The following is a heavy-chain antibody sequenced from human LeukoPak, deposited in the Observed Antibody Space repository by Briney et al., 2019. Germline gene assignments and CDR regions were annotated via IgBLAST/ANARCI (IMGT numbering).Heavy chain of an antibody. Sequence: PGGSLRLSCAASGFTFSSYSMNWVRQAPGKGPEWVSSISDTGYYIYYADSVKGRFTISRDNAKNSLSLQMNNLRADDTGIYYCANHFACGATTCPSFDHWGQGTLVTVSS. V-gene: IGHV3-21*01. J-gene: IGHJ4*02. D-gene: IGHD2-21*01. CDR3: ANHFACGATTCPSFDH. CDR1: GFTFSSYS. CDR2: ISDTGYYI.